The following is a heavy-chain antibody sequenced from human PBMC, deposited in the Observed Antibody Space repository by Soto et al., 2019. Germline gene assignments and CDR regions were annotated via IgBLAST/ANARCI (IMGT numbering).Heavy chain of an antibody. CDR1: GGTFSSYA. CDR3: ARDLWGCSGGSCYSGAVY. Sequence: QVQLVQSGAEVKKPGSSVKVSCKASGGTFSSYAISWVRQAPGQGLEWMGGNIPIFGTATYAQKFQVRVTITANKSSSTADMELSSLRSEDRAVYYCARDLWGCSGGSCYSGAVYWVQYTLVTVSS. D-gene: IGHD2-15*01. CDR2: NIPIFGTA. J-gene: IGHJ4*02. V-gene: IGHV1-69*06.